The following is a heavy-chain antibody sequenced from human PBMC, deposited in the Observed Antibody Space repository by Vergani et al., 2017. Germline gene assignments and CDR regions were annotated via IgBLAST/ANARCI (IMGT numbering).Heavy chain of an antibody. CDR2: ISSNGGST. D-gene: IGHD1-1*01. V-gene: IGHV3-64D*06. Sequence: EVQLVESGRGLVQPGGSLRLSCSASGFTFSSYAMHWVRQAPGKGLECVSAISSNGGSTYYADSVKGRFTISRDNSKNTLYLQMSSLRAEDTAVYYCVKGPNWEEVPIVYFDYWGQGTLVTVSS. CDR1: GFTFSSYA. CDR3: VKGPNWEEVPIVYFDY. J-gene: IGHJ4*02.